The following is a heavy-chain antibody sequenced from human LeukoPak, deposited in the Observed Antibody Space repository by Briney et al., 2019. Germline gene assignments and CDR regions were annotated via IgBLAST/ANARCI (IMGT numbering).Heavy chain of an antibody. CDR2: ISAYNGNT. J-gene: IGHJ4*02. CDR3: ARDTIHYYDSTTPRRLDY. CDR1: GYTFTSYG. Sequence: AASVKVSCKASGYTFTSYGISWVRQAPGQGLEWMGWISAYNGNTNYAQKLQGRVTMTTDTSTSTAYMELRSLRSDDTAAYYCARDTIHYYDSTTPRRLDYWGQGTLVTVSS. D-gene: IGHD3-22*01. V-gene: IGHV1-18*01.